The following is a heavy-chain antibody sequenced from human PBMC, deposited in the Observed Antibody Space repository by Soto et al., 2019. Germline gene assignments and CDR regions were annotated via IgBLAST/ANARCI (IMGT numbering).Heavy chain of an antibody. CDR2: IWYDGSNK. CDR3: ARDAAAGTYYYGMDV. V-gene: IGHV3-33*01. CDR1: GFTFSSYG. Sequence: QVQLVESGGGVVQPGRSLRLSCAASGFTFSSYGMHWVRHAPGKGLEWVAVIWYDGSNKYYADSVKGRFTISRDNSKNTMYLQMHSLRAEDTAVYYCARDAAAGTYYYGMDVWGQGTTVTVSS. D-gene: IGHD6-13*01. J-gene: IGHJ6*02.